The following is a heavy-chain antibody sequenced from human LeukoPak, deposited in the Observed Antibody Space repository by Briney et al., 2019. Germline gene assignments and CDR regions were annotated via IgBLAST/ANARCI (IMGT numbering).Heavy chain of an antibody. J-gene: IGHJ4*02. CDR2: IIPIFGTA. CDR1: GGTFSSYA. D-gene: IGHD6-13*01. Sequence: SVKVSCKASGGTFSSYAISWVRQAPGQGLEWMGGIIPIFGTANYAQKFQGRVTITRDTSASTAYMELSSLRSEDTAVYYCASHSSSWFYFDYWGQGTLVTVSS. V-gene: IGHV1-69*05. CDR3: ASHSSSWFYFDY.